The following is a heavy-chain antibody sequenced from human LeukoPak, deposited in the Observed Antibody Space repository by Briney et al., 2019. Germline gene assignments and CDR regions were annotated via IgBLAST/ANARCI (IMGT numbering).Heavy chain of an antibody. CDR2: ISGSGDST. J-gene: IGHJ4*02. Sequence: GGSLRLSCAASGFAFSSYALSWVRQAPGKGLEWVSTISGSGDSTYYADSVKCRFTISRDSSKNTLSLQMHSLRAEDTAVYYCGKDGGEEKYCSSTSCLFYFDYWGQGTLVTVSS. D-gene: IGHD2-2*01. CDR3: GKDGGEEKYCSSTSCLFYFDY. V-gene: IGHV3-23*01. CDR1: GFAFSSYA.